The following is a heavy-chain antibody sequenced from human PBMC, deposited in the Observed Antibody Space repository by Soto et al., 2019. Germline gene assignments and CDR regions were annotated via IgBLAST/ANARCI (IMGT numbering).Heavy chain of an antibody. J-gene: IGHJ4*02. CDR1: GYTFTSYA. D-gene: IGHD1-7*01. Sequence: QVQLVQSGAEVKKPGASVKVSCKASGYTFTSYAMHWVRQAPGQRLEWMGWINAGNGNTKYSQKFQGRVTITRDTSASTAYMELSSLRSEDTAVYYCARELDPVYNWNYRGGFDYWGQGTLVTVSS. CDR3: ARELDPVYNWNYRGGFDY. CDR2: INAGNGNT. V-gene: IGHV1-3*01.